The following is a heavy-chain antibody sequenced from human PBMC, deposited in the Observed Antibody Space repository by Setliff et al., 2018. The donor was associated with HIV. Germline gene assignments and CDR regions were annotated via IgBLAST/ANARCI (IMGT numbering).Heavy chain of an antibody. CDR2: INHSGST. J-gene: IGHJ5*02. D-gene: IGHD6-13*01. V-gene: IGHV4-34*01. Sequence: KASETLSLTCAVYGGSFSGYYWSWIRQPPGKGLEWIGEINHSGSTNCNPSLKSRVTISIDTSKNQFSLKLSSVTAADTAVYYCARIGSGWSVGWFDPWGQGTLVTVSS. CDR1: GGSFSGYY. CDR3: ARIGSGWSVGWFDP.